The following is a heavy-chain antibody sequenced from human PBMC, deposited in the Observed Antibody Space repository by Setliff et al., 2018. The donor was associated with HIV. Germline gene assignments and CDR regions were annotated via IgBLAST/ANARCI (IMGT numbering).Heavy chain of an antibody. CDR2: ITPYNGNT. CDR3: ARDPAPSSSASYFQH. V-gene: IGHV1-45*02. CDR1: GYIFTYRY. Sequence: SVKVSCKASGYIFTYRYLHWVRQAPGQALEWMGWITPYNGNTNYAQKFQERVTMTRDTSTSTVYMELSSLRSEDTAVYYCARDPAPSSSASYFQHWGQGTSVTVSS. J-gene: IGHJ1*01. D-gene: IGHD6-6*01.